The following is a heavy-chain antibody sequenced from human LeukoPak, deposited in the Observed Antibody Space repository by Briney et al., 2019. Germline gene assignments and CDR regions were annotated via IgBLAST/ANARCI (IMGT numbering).Heavy chain of an antibody. V-gene: IGHV3-23*01. CDR3: AKDMVAAANWFDP. J-gene: IGHJ5*02. CDR1: GFTFSSYA. Sequence: PGGSLRLSCAASGFTFSSYAINWVRQAPGKGLEWVSTILSGGSTYYADSVKGRLTVYRDNSKNKVYLKMKGLRAEDTAVYYCAKDMVAAANWFDPWGQGTLVTVSS. CDR2: ILSGGST. D-gene: IGHD6-25*01.